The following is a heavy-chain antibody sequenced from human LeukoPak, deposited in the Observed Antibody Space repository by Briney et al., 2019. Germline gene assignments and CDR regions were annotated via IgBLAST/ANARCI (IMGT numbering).Heavy chain of an antibody. V-gene: IGHV3-23*01. CDR3: AKRGNTISFFDP. CDR1: GFTVSSNY. J-gene: IGHJ5*02. Sequence: GGSLRLSCAASGFTVSSNYMTWVRQPPGKGLEWVSGLTGRGDSAYYADSVKGRFTISRDNSKNTLYLEMNSLRADDTAVYYCAKRGNTISFFDPWGQGTLVTVSS. CDR2: LTGRGDSA. D-gene: IGHD5-24*01.